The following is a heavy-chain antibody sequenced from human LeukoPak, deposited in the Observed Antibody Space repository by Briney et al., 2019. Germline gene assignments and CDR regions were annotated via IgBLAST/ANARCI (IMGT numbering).Heavy chain of an antibody. Sequence: GGSLRLSCAASEFTFSTYWMHWVRQAPGKGLVWVSRINSDGSSTNYADSVKGRFTISRDNAKNTLYLQMNSLSPEDTAVYYCASGYSSDYGGNVYWGRGTLVTASS. CDR2: INSDGSST. V-gene: IGHV3-74*01. D-gene: IGHD4-23*01. J-gene: IGHJ4*02. CDR1: EFTFSTYW. CDR3: ASGYSSDYGGNVY.